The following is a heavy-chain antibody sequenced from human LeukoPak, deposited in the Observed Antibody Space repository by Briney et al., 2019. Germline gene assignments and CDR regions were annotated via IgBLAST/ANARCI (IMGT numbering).Heavy chain of an antibody. V-gene: IGHV4-61*08. CDR1: GGSISSGGYY. CDR3: ARTPSRFPDY. CDR2: IYYSGST. J-gene: IGHJ4*02. D-gene: IGHD3-3*01. Sequence: PSQTLSLTCSVSGGSISSGGYYWSWIRQPPGKGLEWIGYIYYSGSTNYNPSLKSRVTISVDTSKNQFSLKLSSVTAADTAVYYCARTPSRFPDYWGQGTLVTVSS.